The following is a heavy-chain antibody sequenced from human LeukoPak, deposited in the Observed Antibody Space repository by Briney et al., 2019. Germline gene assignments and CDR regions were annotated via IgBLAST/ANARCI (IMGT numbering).Heavy chain of an antibody. Sequence: PGGSLRLSCAASGFTFSSYGMHGVGQAPGKGREGVAVIWYDGSNKYYADSVRGRFTISRDNSKNTLYLQMNSLRAEDTAVYYCARDSGYYGSANYFDYWGQGTLVTVSS. CDR1: GFTFSSYG. D-gene: IGHD3-10*01. CDR3: ARDSGYYGSANYFDY. CDR2: IWYDGSNK. J-gene: IGHJ4*02. V-gene: IGHV3-33*01.